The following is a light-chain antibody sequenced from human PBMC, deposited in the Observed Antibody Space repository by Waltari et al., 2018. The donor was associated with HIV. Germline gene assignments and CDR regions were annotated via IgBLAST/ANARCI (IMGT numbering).Light chain of an antibody. J-gene: IGKJ2*01. V-gene: IGKV3-20*01. Sequence: EIVLPQSPGTLSLSPGDRVTLSCRASRSVSSDFLAWYQQKPGQAPRLLIYGASTRATGIPYRVSGSGSGTDFTLTISRLEPEDFAVYYCHQYGTSLYTFGQGTKLEIK. CDR3: HQYGTSLYT. CDR1: RSVSSDF. CDR2: GAS.